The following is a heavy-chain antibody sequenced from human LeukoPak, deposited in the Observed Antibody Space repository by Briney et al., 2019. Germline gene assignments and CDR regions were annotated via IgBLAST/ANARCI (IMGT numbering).Heavy chain of an antibody. J-gene: IGHJ3*02. Sequence: PGGSLRLSCAASGFTFSSYWMSWVRQAPGKGLEWVANIRQDGSEKYYVGSVKGRFTISRDNSKNTLYLQMNSLRAEDTAVYYCAKGIWRDRYAFDIWGQGTMVTVSS. CDR1: GFTFSSYW. CDR2: IRQDGSEK. D-gene: IGHD1-1*01. V-gene: IGHV3-7*03. CDR3: AKGIWRDRYAFDI.